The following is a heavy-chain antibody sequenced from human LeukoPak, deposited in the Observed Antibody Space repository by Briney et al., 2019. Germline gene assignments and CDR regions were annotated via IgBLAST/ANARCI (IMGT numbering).Heavy chain of an antibody. CDR3: ARVDGYNWEDY. CDR2: IIPIFGTA. Sequence: GASVKVSCKASGGTFSSYAISWARQAPGQGLEWMGGIIPIFGTANYAQKLQGRVTMTTDTSTSTAYMELGSLRSDDTAVYYCARVDGYNWEDYWGQGTLVTVSS. J-gene: IGHJ4*02. CDR1: GGTFSSYA. D-gene: IGHD5-24*01. V-gene: IGHV1-69*05.